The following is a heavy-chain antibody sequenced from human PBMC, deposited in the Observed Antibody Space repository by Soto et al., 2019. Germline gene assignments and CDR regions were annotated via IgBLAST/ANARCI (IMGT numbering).Heavy chain of an antibody. V-gene: IGHV1-18*01. CDR3: ASYSSGWADFDY. D-gene: IGHD6-19*01. CDR2: ISAYNGNT. J-gene: IGHJ4*02. Sequence: QAPGQGREWMGWISAYNGNTNYAQKLQGRVTMTTDTSTSTAYMELRSLRSDDTAVYYCASYSSGWADFDYWGQGTLVTVS.